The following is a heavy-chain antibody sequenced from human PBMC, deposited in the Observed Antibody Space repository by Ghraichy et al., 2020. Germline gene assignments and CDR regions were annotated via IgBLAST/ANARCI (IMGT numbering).Heavy chain of an antibody. CDR2: INHSGST. CDR3: ARGGVTVTTAWRFSNWFDP. Sequence: SETLSLTCAVYGGSFSGYYWSWIRQPPGKGLEWIGEINHSGSTNYNPSLKSRVTISVDTSKNQFSLKLSSVTAADTAVYYCARGGVTVTTAWRFSNWFDPWGQGTLVTVSS. D-gene: IGHD4-17*01. CDR1: GGSFSGYY. J-gene: IGHJ5*02. V-gene: IGHV4-34*01.